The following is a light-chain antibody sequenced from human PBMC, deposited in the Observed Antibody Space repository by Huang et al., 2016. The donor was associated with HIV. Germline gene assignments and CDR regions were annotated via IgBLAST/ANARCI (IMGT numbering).Light chain of an antibody. V-gene: IGKV3-15*01. Sequence: EVVLTQSPATLSVSQGERATLSCRATQSVSSNLAWYQEKPGQAPSLLIYGASTRATGVPARFSGSGSATEFTLTISSLQSEDFAVYYCQQYNNWPPGTFGQGTKVEI. CDR3: QQYNNWPPGT. CDR2: GAS. J-gene: IGKJ1*01. CDR1: QSVSSN.